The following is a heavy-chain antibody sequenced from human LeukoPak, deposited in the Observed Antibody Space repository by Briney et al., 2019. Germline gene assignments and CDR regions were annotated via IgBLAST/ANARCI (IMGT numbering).Heavy chain of an antibody. Sequence: SETLSLTCSVSGGSISSYYWTWVRQPPGKGLEWIGYIYYSGSTNHNPSLKSRVTISVDTSKNQFSLNLSSVTAADTAVYYCARVLKGSGYIDYWGQGILVTVSS. D-gene: IGHD3-10*01. CDR1: GGSISSYY. CDR2: IYYSGST. CDR3: ARVLKGSGYIDY. V-gene: IGHV4-59*01. J-gene: IGHJ4*02.